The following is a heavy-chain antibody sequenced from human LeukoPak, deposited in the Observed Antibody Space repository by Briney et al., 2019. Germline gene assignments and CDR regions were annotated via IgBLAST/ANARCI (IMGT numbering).Heavy chain of an antibody. CDR3: ARERYYYDSSGYFPDAFDI. Sequence: ASVKVSCKASGGTFSSYAISWVRQAPGQGLEWMGWISAYNGNTNYAQKLQGRVTMTTDTSTSTAYMELRSLRSDDTAVYYCARERYYYDSSGYFPDAFDIWGQGTMVTVSS. J-gene: IGHJ3*02. V-gene: IGHV1-18*01. D-gene: IGHD3-22*01. CDR1: GGTFSSYA. CDR2: ISAYNGNT.